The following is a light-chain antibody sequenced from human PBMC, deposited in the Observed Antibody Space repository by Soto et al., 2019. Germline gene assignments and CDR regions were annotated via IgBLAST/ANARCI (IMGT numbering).Light chain of an antibody. CDR1: SSDVGAFSY. Sequence: QSALTQPASVSGSPGQSITISCTGTSSDVGAFSYVSWYLQYPGKAPKLMIYEVGNRPSGVSNRFSGSKSGNTASLTISGLQAEDEADYYCCSYASGSIYVFGTGTKVTVL. CDR3: CSYASGSIYV. CDR2: EVG. V-gene: IGLV2-14*01. J-gene: IGLJ1*01.